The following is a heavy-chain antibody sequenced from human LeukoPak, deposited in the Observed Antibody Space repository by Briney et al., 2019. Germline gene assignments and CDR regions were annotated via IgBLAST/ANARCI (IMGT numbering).Heavy chain of an antibody. CDR2: IYYDGSNK. D-gene: IGHD3-10*01. Sequence: HAGGSLRLSCAASGFTFSSYGMRWVRQAPGKGLEWVTLIYYDGSNKYYADFVKGRFTISRDNSKNTVYLQMNSLRAEDTAVYYCARETRFGETGKFLDYWGQGTLVTVSS. CDR1: GFTFSSYG. CDR3: ARETRFGETGKFLDY. J-gene: IGHJ4*02. V-gene: IGHV3-33*01.